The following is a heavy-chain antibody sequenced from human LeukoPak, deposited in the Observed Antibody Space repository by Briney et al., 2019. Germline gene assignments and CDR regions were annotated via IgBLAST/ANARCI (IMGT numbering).Heavy chain of an antibody. D-gene: IGHD2-21*02. CDR2: IYYSGST. V-gene: IGHV4-61*01. Sequence: SETLSLTCTVSGYSISSNYYWGWIRQPPGKGLEWIGYIYYSGSTKYNPSLKSRVTISVDTSKNQFSLKLSSVTAADTAVYYCASGYCGGACQLGGLDMWGQGTMVTVSS. J-gene: IGHJ3*02. CDR1: GYSISSNYY. CDR3: ASGYCGGACQLGGLDM.